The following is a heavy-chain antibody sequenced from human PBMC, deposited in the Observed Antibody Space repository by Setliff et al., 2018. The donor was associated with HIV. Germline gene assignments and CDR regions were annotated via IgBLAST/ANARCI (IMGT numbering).Heavy chain of an antibody. CDR1: GFTFSNYA. D-gene: IGHD3-10*01. CDR2: ISGTGLNT. CDR3: AKKTSVYTSGSWLHY. Sequence: GGSLRLSCAASGFTFSNYAMSWVRQAPGKGLEWVSSISGTGLNTYYADSVTGRFVISREKSKSTLYLQMNSLRAEDTAVYYCAKKTSVYTSGSWLHYWGQGTLVTVSS. J-gene: IGHJ4*02. V-gene: IGHV3-23*01.